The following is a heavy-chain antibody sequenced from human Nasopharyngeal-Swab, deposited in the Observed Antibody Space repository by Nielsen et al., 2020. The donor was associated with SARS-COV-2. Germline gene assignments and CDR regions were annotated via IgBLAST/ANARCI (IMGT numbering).Heavy chain of an antibody. J-gene: IGHJ4*02. CDR2: MNANSGNT. D-gene: IGHD6-19*01. CDR1: GYTFTSYD. CDR3: ATVYSAVYSSGWYFY. V-gene: IGHV1-8*01. Sequence: ASVKVSCKASGYTFTSYDINWVRQATGQGFEWMGWMNANSGNTGYAQKFQGRVTMTRNTSISTAYMELSSLRSDDTAVYYCATVYSAVYSSGWYFYWGQGTLVTVSS.